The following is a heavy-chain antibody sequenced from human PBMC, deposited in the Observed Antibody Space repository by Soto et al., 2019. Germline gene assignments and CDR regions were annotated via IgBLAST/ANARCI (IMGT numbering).Heavy chain of an antibody. V-gene: IGHV4-30-2*01. CDR2: IYHSGRT. D-gene: IGHD3-22*01. J-gene: IGHJ4*02. Sequence: QLQLQESGSGLVKPSQTLSLTCAVSGGSISSGGYSWSWIRQPPGKGLEWIGYIYHSGRTYYNPSLKSRVTISVDRSKNQFSLKLTSVTAADTAVYYCARGNCYDSSGYYDIWGQGTLVTVSS. CDR3: ARGNCYDSSGYYDI. CDR1: GGSISSGGYS.